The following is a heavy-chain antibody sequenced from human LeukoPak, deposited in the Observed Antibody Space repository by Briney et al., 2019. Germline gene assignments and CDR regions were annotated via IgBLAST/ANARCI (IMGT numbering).Heavy chain of an antibody. J-gene: IGHJ4*02. CDR2: ISWNSASI. Sequence: GGSLRLSCAASGFTFHHYAIHWVRQVPGKGLEWVSGISWNSASIGYADSVKGRFTISRDNAKNSLYLQMNSLRAEDTAVYYCARAPPSGYCSGGSCYFAGFDYWGQGTLVTVSS. CDR1: GFTFHHYA. D-gene: IGHD2-15*01. CDR3: ARAPPSGYCSGGSCYFAGFDY. V-gene: IGHV3-9*01.